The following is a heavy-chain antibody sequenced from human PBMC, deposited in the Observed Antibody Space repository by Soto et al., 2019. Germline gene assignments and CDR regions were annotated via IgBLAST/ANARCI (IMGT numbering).Heavy chain of an antibody. Sequence: XETLSLTCTVSGGSIRSSSYYWGWIRQPPGKGLEWIGSIYYSGSTYYNPSLKSRVTISVDTSKNQFSQKLSSVTAADTAVYYCARHVVTRCWFDPWGQGTLVTVSS. V-gene: IGHV4-39*01. CDR2: IYYSGST. CDR3: ARHVVTRCWFDP. CDR1: GGSIRSSSYY. D-gene: IGHD6-6*01. J-gene: IGHJ5*02.